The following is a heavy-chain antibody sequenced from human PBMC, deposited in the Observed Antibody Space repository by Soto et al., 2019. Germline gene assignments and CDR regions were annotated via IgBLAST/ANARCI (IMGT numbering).Heavy chain of an antibody. V-gene: IGHV4-59*01. Sequence: QVHLQESGPGLVKPSETLSLTCTVSGASIRSTYWSWIRQSPGKGLEWIGYIYYSGTTNYNPSLKNRVTISVYTSMNQLSLTLTSVTAADTDGYYCAKSSCSLTLGTVLHYFDSWGQGTLVTVSS. CDR3: AKSSCSLTLGTVLHYFDS. CDR2: IYYSGTT. J-gene: IGHJ4*02. CDR1: GASIRSTY. D-gene: IGHD3-9*01.